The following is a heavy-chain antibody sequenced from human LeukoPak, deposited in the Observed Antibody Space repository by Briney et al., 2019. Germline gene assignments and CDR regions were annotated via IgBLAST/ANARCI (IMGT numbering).Heavy chain of an antibody. CDR1: GGSISSSSYY. V-gene: IGHV4-39*02. D-gene: IGHD3-10*01. CDR3: AREGGGLLWFGELLPYYFDY. CDR2: IYYSGST. Sequence: SETLSLTCTVSGGSISSSSYYWGWIRQPPGKGLEWIGSIYYSGSTYYNPSLKSRVTISVDTSKNQFSLKLSSVTAADTAVYYCAREGGGLLWFGELLPYYFDYWGQGTLVTVSS. J-gene: IGHJ4*02.